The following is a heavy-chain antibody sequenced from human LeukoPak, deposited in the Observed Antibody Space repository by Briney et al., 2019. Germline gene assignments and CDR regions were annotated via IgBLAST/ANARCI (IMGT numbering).Heavy chain of an antibody. V-gene: IGHV4-59*08. CDR3: ARHDYGGNSLSY. CDR1: GGSISSYY. D-gene: IGHD4-23*01. CDR2: IYYSGST. J-gene: IGHJ4*02. Sequence: SETLSLTCTVSGGSISSYYWSWIRQPPEKGLEWIGYIYYSGSTNYNPSLKSRVTISVDTSKNQFSLKLSSVTAADTAVYYCARHDYGGNSLSYWGQGTLVTVSS.